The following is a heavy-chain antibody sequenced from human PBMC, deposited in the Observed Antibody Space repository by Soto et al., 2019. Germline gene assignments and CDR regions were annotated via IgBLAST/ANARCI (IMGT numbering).Heavy chain of an antibody. D-gene: IGHD1-26*01. CDR3: AKEPRMVGASYCDY. V-gene: IGHV3-23*01. CDR1: GFTFSSYA. J-gene: IGHJ4*02. CDR2: ISGSGDGT. Sequence: EVQLLESGGGLVQPGVSLRLSCAASGFTFSSYAISWVRQAPGKGLEWVSAISGSGDGTYYADSVKGRFTISRDNSKNTLYLQMNSLGAEDTAVYYCAKEPRMVGASYCDYWGQGTLVTVSS.